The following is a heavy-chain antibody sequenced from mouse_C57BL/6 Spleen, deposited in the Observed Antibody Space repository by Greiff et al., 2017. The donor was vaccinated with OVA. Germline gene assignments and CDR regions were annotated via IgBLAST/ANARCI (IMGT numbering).Heavy chain of an antibody. CDR1: GYTFTSYW. J-gene: IGHJ3*01. V-gene: IGHV1-53*01. CDR3: ARRDSNYVRFAY. CDR2: INPSNGGT. D-gene: IGHD2-5*01. Sequence: QVQLQQPGTELVKPGASVKLSCKASGYTFTSYWMHWVKQRPGQGLEWIGNINPSNGGTNYNEKFKSKATLTVDKPSSTAYMQLSSLTSEDSAVYYGARRDSNYVRFAYWGQGTLVTVSA.